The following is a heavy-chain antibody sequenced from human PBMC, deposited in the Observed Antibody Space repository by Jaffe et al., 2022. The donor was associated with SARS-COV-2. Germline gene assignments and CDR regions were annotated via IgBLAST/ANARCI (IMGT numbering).Heavy chain of an antibody. D-gene: IGHD1-26*01. CDR2: ISGRGGKS. J-gene: IGHJ1*01. V-gene: IGHV3-23*01. CDR1: GFIFSDCA. CDR3: AKVPTPIVGATTYFQH. Sequence: EEQLLESGGGLVQSGGSLRVSCTASGFIFSDCAMSWVRQAPGKGLEWVSSISGRGGKSYFADSVKGRFTISRDNSKNTVYLQMNSLRVEDTAVYYCAKVPTPIVGATTYFQHWGQGTLVTVSS.